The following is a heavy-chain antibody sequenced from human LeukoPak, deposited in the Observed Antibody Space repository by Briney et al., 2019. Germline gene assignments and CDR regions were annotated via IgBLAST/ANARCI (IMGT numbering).Heavy chain of an antibody. J-gene: IGHJ4*02. CDR1: GGSFSGYY. V-gene: IGHV4-34*01. Sequence: PSETLSLTCAVYGGSFSGYYWSWIRQPPGKGLEWIGEINHSGSTDYNPSLKSRVTISVDTSKNQFSLKLSSVTAADTAVYYCARETPRYSSSWHLDYRGQGTLVTVSS. D-gene: IGHD6-13*01. CDR2: INHSGST. CDR3: ARETPRYSSSWHLDY.